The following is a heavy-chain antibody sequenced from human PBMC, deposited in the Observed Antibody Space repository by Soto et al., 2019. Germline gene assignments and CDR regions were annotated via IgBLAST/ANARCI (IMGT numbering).Heavy chain of an antibody. D-gene: IGHD3-22*01. CDR3: ARGGERDYYDSSGYYSFDY. Sequence: QVQLQESGPGLVKPSQTLSPTCTVSGGSISSGDYYWNWIRQPPGKGLEWIGYIYYSGSTYYNPSLKSRVTISVDTSKNQFSLKLSSVTAADTAVYYCARGGERDYYDSSGYYSFDYWGQGTLVTVSS. V-gene: IGHV4-30-4*01. CDR1: GGSISSGDYY. J-gene: IGHJ4*02. CDR2: IYYSGST.